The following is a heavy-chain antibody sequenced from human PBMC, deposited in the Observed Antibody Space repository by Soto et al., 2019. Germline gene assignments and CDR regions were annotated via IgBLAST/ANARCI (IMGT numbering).Heavy chain of an antibody. J-gene: IGHJ4*02. CDR2: ISSGSGYI. D-gene: IGHD3-10*01. V-gene: IGHV3-21*01. Sequence: EVQLVESGGGLVKPGGSLRLSCAASGFTFSSYTMNWVRQAPGKGLEWVSSISSGSGYIYYADSVSGRFTILRDNVKNSLYLQMNSLRAEDSAVYYCAASGGAGTYYFDYWGQGTLVTVSS. CDR1: GFTFSSYT. CDR3: AASGGAGTYYFDY.